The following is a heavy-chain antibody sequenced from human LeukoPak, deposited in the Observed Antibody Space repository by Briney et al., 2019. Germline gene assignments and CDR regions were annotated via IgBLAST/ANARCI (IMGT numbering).Heavy chain of an antibody. CDR1: GFTFGEYA. Sequence: GGSLRLSCTASGFTFGEYAMSWFRQAPGKGLEWVSFIRNKVYGGTTEYAASVKGRFIISRDDSKSIAYLQMNSLKTEDTAVYYCARDLAWGGYWGQGTLVTVSS. CDR3: ARDLAWGGY. V-gene: IGHV3-49*03. J-gene: IGHJ4*02. CDR2: IRNKVYGGTT. D-gene: IGHD7-27*01.